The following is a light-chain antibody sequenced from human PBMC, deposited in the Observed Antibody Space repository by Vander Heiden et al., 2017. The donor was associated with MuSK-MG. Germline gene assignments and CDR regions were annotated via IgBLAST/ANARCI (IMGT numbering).Light chain of an antibody. Sequence: DIQLTQSPSSLSASVGDRVTITCRASQSIDKYLNWYQQKPGKAPKLLIYTASSFQTGGPSRVSASGSGTDFALTISSLQPEDFATYYCQQSYSAPGYTFGPGTKVDIK. J-gene: IGKJ3*01. CDR1: QSIDKY. V-gene: IGKV1-39*01. CDR3: QQSYSAPGYT. CDR2: TAS.